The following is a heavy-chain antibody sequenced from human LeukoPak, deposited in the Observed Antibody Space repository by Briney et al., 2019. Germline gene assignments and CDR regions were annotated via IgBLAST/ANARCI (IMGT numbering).Heavy chain of an antibody. CDR3: ARLTRGALDY. V-gene: IGHV4-59*01. J-gene: IGHJ4*02. D-gene: IGHD3-10*01. CDR1: GGSISSYY. CDR2: IYYSGST. Sequence: TSETLSLTCTVSGGSISSYYWSWIRQPPGKGLEWIGYIYYSGSTNYNPSLKSRVTISVDTSKNQFSLKLSSVTAADTAVYYCARLTRGALDYWGQGTLVTVSS.